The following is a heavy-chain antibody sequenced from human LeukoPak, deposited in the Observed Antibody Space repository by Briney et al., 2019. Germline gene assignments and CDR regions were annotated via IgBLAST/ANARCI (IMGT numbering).Heavy chain of an antibody. CDR1: GGSISSYY. Sequence: PSETLSLTCTVSGGSISSYYWSWIRQPPGKGLVWSGYIYYSECTNYNPSLKSRVTISVDTSKSQFSLNLSSVTDADTAVYYCARKPAGPSYSLSFDYWGQGTLVTVSS. CDR3: ARKPAGPSYSLSFDY. CDR2: IYYSECT. J-gene: IGHJ4*02. D-gene: IGHD5-18*01. V-gene: IGHV4-59*01.